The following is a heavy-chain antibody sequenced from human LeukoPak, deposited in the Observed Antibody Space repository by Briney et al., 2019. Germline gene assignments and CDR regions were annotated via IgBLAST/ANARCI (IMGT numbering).Heavy chain of an antibody. J-gene: IGHJ4*02. CDR1: GFTFSSYW. Sequence: GGSLRLSCATSGFTFSSYWMSWVRQAPGKGLKWVANIKYDGGEKYYVDSVKGRFTISRDNAKNSVYLQMNSLRAEDTAVYYCVRLSGSYFDYWGQGTLVTVSS. D-gene: IGHD1-26*01. CDR2: IKYDGGEK. CDR3: VRLSGSYFDY. V-gene: IGHV3-7*02.